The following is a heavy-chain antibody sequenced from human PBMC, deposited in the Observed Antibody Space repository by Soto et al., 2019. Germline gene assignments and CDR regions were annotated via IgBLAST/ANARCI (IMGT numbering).Heavy chain of an antibody. D-gene: IGHD1-26*01. V-gene: IGHV4-59*02. CDR1: GASVINDY. CDR2: VYDSGST. J-gene: IGHJ3*01. CDR3: VRQVGATGSYSYAV. Sequence: QVQLQESGPGLVKPSETLSLTCTVTGASVINDYWNWIRQPPGKGLEWIGFVYDSGSTSYNSSLKSRLTISGDTSKNQFSLKLSSVTAADTAVYYCVRQVGATGSYSYAVWGQGTMVTVSS.